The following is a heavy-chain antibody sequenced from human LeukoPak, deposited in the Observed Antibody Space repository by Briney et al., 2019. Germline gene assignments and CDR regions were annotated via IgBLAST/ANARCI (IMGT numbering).Heavy chain of an antibody. Sequence: SETLSLTCTVSGGSISSGSYYWSWIRQPAGKGLEWIGRIYTSGSTNYNPSLKSRVTISVDTSKNQFSLKLSSVTAADTAVYYYAGSTVLPKGRFDPWGQGTLVTVSS. D-gene: IGHD2-2*01. J-gene: IGHJ5*02. CDR1: GGSISSGSYY. CDR2: IYTSGST. CDR3: AGSTVLPKGRFDP. V-gene: IGHV4-61*02.